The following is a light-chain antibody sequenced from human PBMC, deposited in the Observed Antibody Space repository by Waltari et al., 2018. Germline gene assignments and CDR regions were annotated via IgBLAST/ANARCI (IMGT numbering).Light chain of an antibody. CDR1: PCVTNY. CDR3: QQRRNWPLT. V-gene: IGKV3-11*01. J-gene: IGKJ4*01. Sequence: DIVLPQYPAILSLSPRERASLSCRASPCVTNYLAWYQQKPGQAPRLLIYYTSNRATGIPARFSGSGFGTDFTLTISSLEPEDFAVYYCQQRRNWPLTFGGGTKVEIK. CDR2: YTS.